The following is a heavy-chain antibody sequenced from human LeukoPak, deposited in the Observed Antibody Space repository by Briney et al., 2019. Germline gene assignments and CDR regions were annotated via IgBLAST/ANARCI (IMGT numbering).Heavy chain of an antibody. CDR1: GGSFSGYY. CDR3: ARVGPTYYYDSSGYYYDY. D-gene: IGHD3-22*01. V-gene: IGHV4-34*01. Sequence: SETLSLTCAVYGGSFSGYYWSWIRQPPGKGLEWIGEINRSGSTNYNPSLKSRVTISVDTSKNQFSLKLSSVTAADTAVYYCARVGPTYYYDSSGYYYDYWGQGTLVTVSS. J-gene: IGHJ4*02. CDR2: INRSGST.